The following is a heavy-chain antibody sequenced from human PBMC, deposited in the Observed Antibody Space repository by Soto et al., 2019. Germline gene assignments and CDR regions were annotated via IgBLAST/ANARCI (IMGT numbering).Heavy chain of an antibody. J-gene: IGHJ4*02. CDR2: ITSGGTT. CDR3: ARVLYATWSSFDY. CDR1: GFTFSSYE. V-gene: IGHV3-48*03. D-gene: IGHD1-26*01. Sequence: HPGGSLRLSCTASGFTFSSYEMTWVRQAPGKGLEWISYITSGGTTYYADSAKGRFTISRDNAKNSLYLHLNSLTAEDTAIYYCARVLYATWSSFDYWGQGTLVTVPQ.